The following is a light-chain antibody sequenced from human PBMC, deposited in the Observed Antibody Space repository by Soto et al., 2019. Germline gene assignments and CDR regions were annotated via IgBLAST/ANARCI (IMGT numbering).Light chain of an antibody. CDR1: QSISSY. J-gene: IGKJ3*01. V-gene: IGKV1-39*01. CDR2: AAS. Sequence: DIQMTQSPSSLSASVGDRVNITCRASQSISSYLNWYQQKPGKAPKLLVYAASRLQSGVPSRFSGTGSGTDFTLTISSLQPEDFATYYCQLSFRTPFTFGPGNKLDIK. CDR3: QLSFRTPFT.